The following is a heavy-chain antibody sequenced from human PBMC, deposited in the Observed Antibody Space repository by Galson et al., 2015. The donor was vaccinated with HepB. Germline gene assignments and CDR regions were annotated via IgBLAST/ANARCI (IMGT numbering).Heavy chain of an antibody. CDR3: ARDTRSYYGMDV. CDR1: GFTFSRHN. CDR2: ISTVGHTI. Sequence: SLRLSCAAPGFTFSRHNMNWVRQAPGKGLEWISYISTVGHTIYYADSVKGRFTISRDNAKNSQYLQMNSLRDDDTAVYYCARDTRSYYGMDVWGQGTTVTVSS. V-gene: IGHV3-48*02. D-gene: IGHD2-2*01. J-gene: IGHJ6*02.